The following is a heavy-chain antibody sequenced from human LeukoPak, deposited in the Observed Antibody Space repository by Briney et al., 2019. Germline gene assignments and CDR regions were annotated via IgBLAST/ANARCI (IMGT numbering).Heavy chain of an antibody. D-gene: IGHD6-13*01. CDR3: ARGRDTSSLDY. V-gene: IGHV4-61*03. CDR1: GGSISSGDYY. Sequence: SETLSLTCTVSGGSISSGDYYWSWIRQPPGKGLEWIGYIYYSGSTNYNPSLKSRVTISVDTSKKHLSLKLRSVAAADTAVYYCARGRDTSSLDYWGQGTLVIVSS. CDR2: IYYSGST. J-gene: IGHJ4*02.